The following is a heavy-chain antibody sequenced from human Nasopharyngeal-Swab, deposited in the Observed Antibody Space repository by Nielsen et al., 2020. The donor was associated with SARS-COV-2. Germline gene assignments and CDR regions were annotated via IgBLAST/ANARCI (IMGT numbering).Heavy chain of an antibody. CDR2: ISWNSGSI. V-gene: IGHV3-9*01. J-gene: IGHJ3*02. Sequence: SLKIYCAASRFTLDDYAMHWVRQAPGKGLEWVSVISWNSGSIGYADSVKGRFTISRGNAKNSLYLQMNSLRAEDTALYYCAKIPVADDAFDIWGQGTMVTVSS. CDR1: RFTLDDYA. CDR3: AKIPVADDAFDI. D-gene: IGHD6-19*01.